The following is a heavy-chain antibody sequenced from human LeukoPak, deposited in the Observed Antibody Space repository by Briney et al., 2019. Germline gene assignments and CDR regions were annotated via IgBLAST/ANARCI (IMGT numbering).Heavy chain of an antibody. CDR1: GFTFSSYA. CDR2: ISGSGGST. V-gene: IGHV3-23*01. CDR3: AKDNYCSSTSCPRALRQPHSAFDY. Sequence: GGSLRLSCAASGFTFSSYAMSWVRQAPGKGLEWVSAISGSGGSTYYADSVKGRFTISRDNSKNTLYLQMNSLRAEDTAVYYCAKDNYCSSTSCPRALRQPHSAFDYWGQGTLVTVSS. J-gene: IGHJ4*02. D-gene: IGHD2-2*01.